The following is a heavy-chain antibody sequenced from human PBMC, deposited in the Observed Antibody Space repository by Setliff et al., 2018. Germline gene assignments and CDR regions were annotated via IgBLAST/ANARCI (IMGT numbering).Heavy chain of an antibody. CDR1: GFSLSTSGVG. CDR2: IYWDDDK. CDR3: AHRRGDYYDSSGYYYDY. Sequence: SGPTLVNPTQTLTLTCTFSGFSLSTSGVGVGWIRQPPGKALEWLALIYWDDDKRYSPSLKSKLTITKDTSKNQVVLTMTNMDPVDTATYYCAHRRGDYYDSSGYYYDYWGQGTLVTVSS. D-gene: IGHD3-22*01. J-gene: IGHJ4*02. V-gene: IGHV2-5*02.